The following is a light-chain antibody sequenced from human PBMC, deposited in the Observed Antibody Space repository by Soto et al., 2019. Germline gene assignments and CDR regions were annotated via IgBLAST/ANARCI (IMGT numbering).Light chain of an antibody. CDR2: GAS. CDR1: QSVSSSY. J-gene: IGKJ4*01. V-gene: IGKV3-20*01. CDR3: QQYGSPR. Sequence: EIVLTKSPGTLSLSPGERATLSCRASQSVSSSYLAWYQQKPGQAPRLLIYGASSRATGIPDRFSGSGSGTDFTLTISRLEPEDFAVYYCQQYGSPRFGGGTKVDIK.